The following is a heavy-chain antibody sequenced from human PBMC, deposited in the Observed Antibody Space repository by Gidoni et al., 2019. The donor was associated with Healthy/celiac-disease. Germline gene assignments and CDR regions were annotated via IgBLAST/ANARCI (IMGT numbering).Heavy chain of an antibody. CDR3: AKDVLRYFATRVDY. CDR2: ISGSGGST. CDR1: GFTFSSYA. Sequence: EVQLLESGGGLVQPGGSLRLSCASSGFTFSSYAMSWVRQAPGKGLEWVSAISGSGGSTYYADSVKGRFTISRDNSKNTLYLQMNSLRAEDTAVYYCAKDVLRYFATRVDYWGQGTLVTVSS. D-gene: IGHD3-9*01. J-gene: IGHJ4*02. V-gene: IGHV3-23*01.